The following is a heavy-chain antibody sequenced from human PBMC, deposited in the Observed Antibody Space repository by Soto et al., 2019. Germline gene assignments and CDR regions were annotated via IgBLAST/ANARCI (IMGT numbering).Heavy chain of an antibody. V-gene: IGHV4-4*02. Sequence: SETLSLTCAVSSGSISSSNWWSWVRQPPGKGLEWIGEIYHSGSTNYNPSLKSRVTISVDKSKNQFSLKLSSVTAADTAVYYCARKYYDFWSGFDYWGQGTLVTAPQ. CDR2: IYHSGST. D-gene: IGHD3-3*01. CDR1: SGSISSSNW. CDR3: ARKYYDFWSGFDY. J-gene: IGHJ4*02.